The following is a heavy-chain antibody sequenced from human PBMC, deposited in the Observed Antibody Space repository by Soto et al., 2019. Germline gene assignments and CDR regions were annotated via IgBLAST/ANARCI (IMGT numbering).Heavy chain of an antibody. CDR3: ARDDRDFDWLLFDYYYGMDV. CDR2: IIPILGIA. D-gene: IGHD3-9*01. V-gene: IGHV1-69*04. CDR1: GGTFSSYT. Sequence: ASVKVSCKASGGTFSSYTISWVRQAPGQGLEWMGRIIPILGIANYAQKFQGRVTITADKSTSTAYMELSSLRSEDTAVYYCARDDRDFDWLLFDYYYGMDVWG. J-gene: IGHJ6*02.